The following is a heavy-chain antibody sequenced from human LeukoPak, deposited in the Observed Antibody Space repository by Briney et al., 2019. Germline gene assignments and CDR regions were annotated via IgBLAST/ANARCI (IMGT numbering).Heavy chain of an antibody. D-gene: IGHD4-17*01. V-gene: IGHV3-21*01. CDR3: ARDPYNGYYGDDYYYYMDV. CDR2: ITRDSIYT. J-gene: IGHJ6*03. Sequence: GGSLRLSCAASEFTFSTYEMNWVRQTPGKGLEWVSSITRDSIYTFYADSVKGRFTISRDNAKNSLSLQMNSLRAEDTAVYYCARDPYNGYYGDDYYYYMDVWGKGTTVTISS. CDR1: EFTFSTYE.